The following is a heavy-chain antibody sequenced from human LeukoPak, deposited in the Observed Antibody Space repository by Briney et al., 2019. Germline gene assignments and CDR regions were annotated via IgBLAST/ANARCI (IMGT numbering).Heavy chain of an antibody. CDR3: AKVWITMIVVMNAFDI. J-gene: IGHJ3*02. D-gene: IGHD3-22*01. Sequence: ASVTVSCKVSGYTLTELSMHWVRQAPGKGLEWMGGFDPEDGETIYAQKFQGRVTMTEDTSTDTAYMELSSLRSEDTAVYYCAKVWITMIVVMNAFDIWGQGTMVTVSS. CDR1: GYTLTELS. V-gene: IGHV1-24*01. CDR2: FDPEDGET.